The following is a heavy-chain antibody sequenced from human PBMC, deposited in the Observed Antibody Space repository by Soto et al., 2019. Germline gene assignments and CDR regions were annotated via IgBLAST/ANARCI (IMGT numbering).Heavy chain of an antibody. Sequence: GGTLRLSWTASGFTFGYYAMSWFRQAPGKGLEWVGLIRSKAYGGTTEYAASVKGRFTISRDDSKSIAYLQMNSLKTEDTAVYYCPRALTFWSGYTYFDYWGQGTLVTVSS. CDR2: IRSKAYGGTT. CDR3: PRALTFWSGYTYFDY. V-gene: IGHV3-49*03. CDR1: GFTFGYYA. D-gene: IGHD3-3*01. J-gene: IGHJ4*02.